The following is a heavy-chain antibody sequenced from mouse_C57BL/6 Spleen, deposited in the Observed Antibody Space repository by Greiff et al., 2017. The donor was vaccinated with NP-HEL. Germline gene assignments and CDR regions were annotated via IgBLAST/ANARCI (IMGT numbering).Heavy chain of an antibody. Sequence: DVKLVESGGGLVQPGGSLSLSCAASGFTFTDYYMSWVRQPPGKALEWLGFIRNKAIGYTTEYSASVKGRITISRDNSKSILYLQMNALRAEDSGTYYCAIYNGIDAMDYWGQGTSVTVAS. V-gene: IGHV7-3*01. CDR1: GFTFTDYY. CDR3: AIYNGIDAMDY. CDR2: IRNKAIGYTT. J-gene: IGHJ4*01. D-gene: IGHD1-1*01.